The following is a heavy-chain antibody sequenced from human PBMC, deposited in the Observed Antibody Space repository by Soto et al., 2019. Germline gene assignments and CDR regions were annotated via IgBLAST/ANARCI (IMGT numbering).Heavy chain of an antibody. CDR2: INDDGSST. D-gene: IGHD3-10*01. CDR1: GFTFSMYL. J-gene: IGHJ1*01. Sequence: GGSLRLSCAASGFTFSMYLMHWVRQVPGKGPEWVSRINDDGSSTNYADSVKGRFTISRDNAKNTLYLQMNDLRAEDTAVYYCTRGIRSTSNGTGAFCGQRTLVTVSS. CDR3: TRGIRSTSNGTGAF. V-gene: IGHV3-74*01.